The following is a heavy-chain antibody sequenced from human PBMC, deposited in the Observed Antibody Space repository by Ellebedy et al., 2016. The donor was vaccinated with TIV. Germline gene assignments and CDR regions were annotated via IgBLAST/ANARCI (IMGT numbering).Heavy chain of an antibody. D-gene: IGHD2-2*02. CDR1: GGSLRDHY. Sequence: MPSETLSLTCTAFGGSLRDHYWSWIRQPPGKGLEWIGDVNHGGRTSHNPSLKSRVTISVDTSKSQFSLKLSSVTAADTAVYYCARGPYRDAFDVWGQGTMVTVSS. V-gene: IGHV4-34*01. J-gene: IGHJ3*01. CDR2: VNHGGRT. CDR3: ARGPYRDAFDV.